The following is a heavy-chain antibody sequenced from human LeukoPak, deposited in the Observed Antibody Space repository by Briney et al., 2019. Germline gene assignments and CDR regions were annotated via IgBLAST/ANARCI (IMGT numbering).Heavy chain of an antibody. CDR2: IYYSGST. CDR3: ARAGVRGVIGY. J-gene: IGHJ4*02. CDR1: GGSISSSSYY. V-gene: IGHV4-39*07. Sequence: PSETLSLTCTVSGGSISSSSYYWGWIRQPPGKGLEWIGSIYYSGSTYYNPSLKSRVTISVDTSKNQFSLKLSSVTAADTAVYYCARAGVRGVIGYWGQGTLVTVSS. D-gene: IGHD3-10*01.